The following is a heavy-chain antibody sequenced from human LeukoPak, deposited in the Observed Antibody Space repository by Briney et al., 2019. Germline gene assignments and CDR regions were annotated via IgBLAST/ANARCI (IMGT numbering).Heavy chain of an antibody. Sequence: PSETLSLTCTASGGSISTYYWSWVRQPPGRGLEWVGYIYYSGSTNYNPALKSRVTMSINTSEEQFTLSLLSVTTAETDVYYCASQISSRFPVYYYMNVWGKGTTVTVSS. V-gene: IGHV4-59*01. CDR1: GGSISTYY. CDR2: IYYSGST. D-gene: IGHD6-13*01. J-gene: IGHJ6*03. CDR3: ASQISSRFPVYYYMNV.